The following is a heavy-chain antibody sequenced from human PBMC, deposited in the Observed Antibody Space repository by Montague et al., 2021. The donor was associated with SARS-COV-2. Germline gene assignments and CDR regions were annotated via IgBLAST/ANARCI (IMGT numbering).Heavy chain of an antibody. D-gene: IGHD3-22*01. CDR2: INHSGST. V-gene: IGHV4-34*01. CDR3: AKWTLEVVVKAFDI. J-gene: IGHJ3*02. CDR1: GGSFSDYY. Sequence: SETLSLTCAVYGGSFSDYYWSWIRQPPGKGLEWMGEINHSGSTGYNPSLKSRVTISVDTSKNQFSLRLSSVTAADTAIYYCAKWTLEVVVKAFDIWGQGTMVTVSP.